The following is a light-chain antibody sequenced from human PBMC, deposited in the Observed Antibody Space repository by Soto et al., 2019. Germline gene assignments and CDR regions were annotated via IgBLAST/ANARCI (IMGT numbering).Light chain of an antibody. CDR3: RQYGTSPRT. CDR2: DAS. V-gene: IGKV3-20*01. Sequence: EVMLTQSPGTLSLSPGERATLSCRASQSIFSNYLAWYQQKSGQAPRHLIYDASNRATGIPDRFSASGSGTDFTLTISTLEPEDYAVYYCRQYGTSPRTFGQGTKVEFK. CDR1: QSIFSNY. J-gene: IGKJ1*01.